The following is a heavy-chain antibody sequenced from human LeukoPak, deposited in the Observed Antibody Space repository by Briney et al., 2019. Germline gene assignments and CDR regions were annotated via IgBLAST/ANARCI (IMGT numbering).Heavy chain of an antibody. V-gene: IGHV3-23*01. CDR1: GFTFSNYA. Sequence: PGGSLRLSCAASGFTFSNYAISWVRQAPGKGLKWVSSMGVSGDNVHYADSVKGRFAISRDNSKNTLYLQMNSLRAEDAAVYYCAKDPNGDYVGAFDTWGQGIMVIVSS. CDR3: AKDPNGDYVGAFDT. CDR2: MGVSGDNV. D-gene: IGHD4-17*01. J-gene: IGHJ3*02.